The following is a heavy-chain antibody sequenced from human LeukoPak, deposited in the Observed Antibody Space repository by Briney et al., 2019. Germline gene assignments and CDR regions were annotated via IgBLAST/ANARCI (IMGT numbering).Heavy chain of an antibody. Sequence: PGGSLRLSCAASGFTFTRYWMTWVRQAPGKGLEWVATMNEYGTVQHYGDFVKGRFTISRDNVRNSVFLQMYSLRVEDTAIYYCAIVILGVSRFSAMDVWGQGTTVTVSS. CDR1: GFTFTRYW. V-gene: IGHV3-7*01. CDR2: MNEYGTVQ. D-gene: IGHD6-6*01. J-gene: IGHJ6*02. CDR3: AIVILGVSRFSAMDV.